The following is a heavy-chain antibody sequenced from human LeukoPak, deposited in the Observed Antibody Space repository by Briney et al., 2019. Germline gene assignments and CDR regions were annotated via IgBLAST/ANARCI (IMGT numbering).Heavy chain of an antibody. Sequence: SETLSLTCAVYGGSFSGYYWSWIRQPPGKGLEWIGYIYYSGSTNYNPSLKSRVSTSVDTSKNQFSLKLSSVTAADTAVYYCARANWGSIDYWGQGTLVTVSS. J-gene: IGHJ4*02. D-gene: IGHD7-27*01. CDR2: IYYSGST. CDR3: ARANWGSIDY. V-gene: IGHV4-59*01. CDR1: GGSFSGYY.